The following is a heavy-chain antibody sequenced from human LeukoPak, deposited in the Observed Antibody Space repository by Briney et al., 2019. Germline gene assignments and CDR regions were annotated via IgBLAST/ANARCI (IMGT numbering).Heavy chain of an antibody. CDR2: IYHSGST. V-gene: IGHV4-4*02. J-gene: IGHJ5*02. CDR1: GGSISSSNW. D-gene: IGHD2-21*01. Sequence: SETLSLTCAVSGGSISSSNWWSWVRQPPGKGLEWIGEIYHSGSTNYNPSLKSRVTISVDKSKNQFSLKLSSVTAADTAVYYCARNSPYCGGDCYTWGQGTLVTVSS. CDR3: ARNSPYCGGDCYT.